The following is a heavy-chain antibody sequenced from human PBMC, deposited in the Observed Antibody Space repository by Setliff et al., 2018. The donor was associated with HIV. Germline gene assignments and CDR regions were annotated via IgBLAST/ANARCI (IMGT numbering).Heavy chain of an antibody. Sequence: GASVKVSCKASGYTFTSYDINWVRQATGQGLEWMGWMNPNSGNTGYAQKFQGRVTITRDTSISTAYMDLNRLRSDDTAVYYCATGFNWNYVEGAFDIWGQGTMVTVSS. V-gene: IGHV1-8*03. D-gene: IGHD1-7*01. J-gene: IGHJ3*02. CDR1: GYTFTSYD. CDR3: ATGFNWNYVEGAFDI. CDR2: MNPNSGNT.